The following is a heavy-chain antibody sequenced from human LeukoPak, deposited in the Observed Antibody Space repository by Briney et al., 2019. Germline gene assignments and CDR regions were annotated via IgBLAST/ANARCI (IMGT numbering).Heavy chain of an antibody. CDR2: IYYSGST. D-gene: IGHD2-15*01. CDR1: GGSISSGDYY. CDR3: ARSTRYCSGGSCYQPFDY. Sequence: SETLSLTCTVSGGSISSGDYYWGWIRQPPGKGLEWIGSIYYSGSTYYNPSLKSRVTISVDTSKNQFSLKLSSVTAADTAVYYCARSTRYCSGGSCYQPFDYWGQGTLVTVS. V-gene: IGHV4-39*01. J-gene: IGHJ4*02.